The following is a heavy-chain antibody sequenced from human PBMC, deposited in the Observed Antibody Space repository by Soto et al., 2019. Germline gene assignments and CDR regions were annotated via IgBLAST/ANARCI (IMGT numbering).Heavy chain of an antibody. CDR2: ISSSSSYT. CDR1: EFTFSDYY. J-gene: IGHJ4*02. D-gene: IGHD3-9*01. CDR3: ARRFDILTGYPHNYFDY. Sequence: GGSFRLSCAASEFTFSDYYMSWIRPAPRKGLEWVSYISSSSSYTNYADSVKGRFTISRDNAKNSLYLQMNSLRAEDTAVYYCARRFDILTGYPHNYFDYWGQGTLVTVSS. V-gene: IGHV3-11*03.